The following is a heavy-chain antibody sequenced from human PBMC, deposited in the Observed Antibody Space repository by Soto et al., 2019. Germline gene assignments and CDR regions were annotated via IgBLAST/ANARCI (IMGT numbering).Heavy chain of an antibody. J-gene: IGHJ4*02. CDR3: ARDQPGYSYGYGLGY. D-gene: IGHD5-18*01. CDR2: ISSSSSYI. V-gene: IGHV3-21*01. CDR1: GFTLGSYS. Sequence: EVQLVESGGGLVKPGGSLRLSCAPSGFTLGSYSMNWVGQAPGKGLEWVSSISSSSSYIYYADSVKGRFTISRDNAKNSLYLQMNSLRAEDTAVYYCARDQPGYSYGYGLGYWGQGTLVTVSS.